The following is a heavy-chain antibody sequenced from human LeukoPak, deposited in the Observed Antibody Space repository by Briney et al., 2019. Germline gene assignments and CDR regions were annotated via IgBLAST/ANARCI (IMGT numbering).Heavy chain of an antibody. V-gene: IGHV3-20*04. CDR1: GFTFDDYG. D-gene: IGHD1-1*01. CDR3: ARDRLPSVGTRDC. Sequence: GGSLRLSCAASGFTFDDYGMSWVRQAPGKGLEWVSGINWNGGSTGYADSVKGRFTISRDNSKNTLYLQMNSLRAEDTAVYYCARDRLPSVGTRDCWGQGTLVTVSS. J-gene: IGHJ4*02. CDR2: INWNGGST.